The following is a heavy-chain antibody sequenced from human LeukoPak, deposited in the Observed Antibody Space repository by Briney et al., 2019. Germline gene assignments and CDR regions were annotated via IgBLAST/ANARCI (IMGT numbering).Heavy chain of an antibody. Sequence: GGSLRLSCAASGFTFSSYGMPWVRQAPGKGLEWVAVIWYDGSNKYYADSVKGRFTISRDNSKNTLYLQMNSLRAEDTAVYYCARGDGYNSFFQHWGQSTLVTVSS. J-gene: IGHJ1*01. CDR2: IWYDGSNK. V-gene: IGHV3-33*01. D-gene: IGHD5-12*01. CDR1: GFTFSSYG. CDR3: ARGDGYNSFFQH.